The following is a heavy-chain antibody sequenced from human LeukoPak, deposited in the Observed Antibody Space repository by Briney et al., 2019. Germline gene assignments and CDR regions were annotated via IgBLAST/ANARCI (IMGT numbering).Heavy chain of an antibody. CDR2: IYTGGTA. D-gene: IGHD1-7*01. Sequence: PGGSLRLSCAASGFTVTSNYVTWVRQAPGKGLEWVSVIYTGGTAYHADSVRGRFTMSRDISKNTVYLQMNSLRVEDTAIYYCARGTATGPTGGIDYWGQGTLVTVSS. J-gene: IGHJ4*02. CDR1: GFTVTSNY. CDR3: ARGTATGPTGGIDY. V-gene: IGHV3-53*01.